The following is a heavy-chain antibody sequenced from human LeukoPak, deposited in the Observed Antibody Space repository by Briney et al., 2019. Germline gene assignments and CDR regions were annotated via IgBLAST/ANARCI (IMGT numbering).Heavy chain of an antibody. V-gene: IGHV4-34*01. CDR2: INHSGST. D-gene: IGHD1-26*01. CDR1: GGSFSGYY. Sequence: PSETLSLTCAVYGGSFSGYYWSWIRQPPGKGLEWIGEINHSGSTNYNPSLKSRVTISVDTSKNQFSLKLSSVTAADTAVYYCAKAEWELLLLNYWGQGTLVTVSS. CDR3: AKAEWELLLLNY. J-gene: IGHJ4*02.